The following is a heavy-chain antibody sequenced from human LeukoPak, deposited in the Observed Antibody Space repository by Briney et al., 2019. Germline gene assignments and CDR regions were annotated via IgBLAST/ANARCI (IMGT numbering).Heavy chain of an antibody. V-gene: IGHV4-59*01. CDR3: AREAYCGGDCYSLADAFDI. J-gene: IGHJ3*02. Sequence: SETLSLTCTVSGGSISSYYWSWIRQPPGKGLEWIGYIYYSGSTNYNPSLKSRVTISVDTSKNRFSLKLSSVTAADTAVYYCAREAYCGGDCYSLADAFDIWGQGTMVTVSS. CDR2: IYYSGST. CDR1: GGSISSYY. D-gene: IGHD2-21*02.